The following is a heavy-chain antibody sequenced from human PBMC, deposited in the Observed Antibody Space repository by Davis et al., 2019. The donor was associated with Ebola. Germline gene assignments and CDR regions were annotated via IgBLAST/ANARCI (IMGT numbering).Heavy chain of an antibody. Sequence: GESLKISCAVSGFTFRDYPMSWIRQAPGKGLEWVSVINGNGDKTYYADSVKGRFTISRDNSKNTLYLQMNSLRAEDTAVYYCARDLPWDIVVVVAASPFDYWGQGTLVTVSS. CDR1: GFTFRDYP. J-gene: IGHJ4*02. CDR2: INGNGDKT. D-gene: IGHD2-15*01. V-gene: IGHV3-23*01. CDR3: ARDLPWDIVVVVAASPFDY.